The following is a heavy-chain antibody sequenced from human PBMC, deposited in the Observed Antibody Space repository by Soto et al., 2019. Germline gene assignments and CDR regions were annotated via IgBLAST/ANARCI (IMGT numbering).Heavy chain of an antibody. V-gene: IGHV3-9*01. Sequence: GGSLRLSCAASGFTFDNYAMHWVRQAPGKGLEWVSGISWSSSNVGYADSVKGRFTISRDNAKNSLYLQMNSLRAEDTALYYCARSDFSTGDTFDYWGQGTLV. D-gene: IGHD3-3*01. J-gene: IGHJ4*02. CDR2: ISWSSSNV. CDR1: GFTFDNYA. CDR3: ARSDFSTGDTFDY.